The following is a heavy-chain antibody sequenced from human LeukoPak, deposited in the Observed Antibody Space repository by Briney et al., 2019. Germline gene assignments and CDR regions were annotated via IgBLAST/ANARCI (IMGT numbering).Heavy chain of an antibody. D-gene: IGHD5-18*01. Sequence: GGSLRLFCAACGFTFSSYWMSWVRQAPGKGLEWVANIKQDGSEKYYVDSVKGRFTISRDNAKNSLYLQMNSLRGEDTAVYYCARDPGTWIQLGFGYWGQGTLVTVSS. CDR2: IKQDGSEK. V-gene: IGHV3-7*01. CDR1: GFTFSSYW. J-gene: IGHJ4*02. CDR3: ARDPGTWIQLGFGY.